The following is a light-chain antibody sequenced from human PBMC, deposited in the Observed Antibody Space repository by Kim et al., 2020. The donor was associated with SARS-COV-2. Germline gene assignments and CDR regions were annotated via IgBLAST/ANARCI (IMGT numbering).Light chain of an antibody. CDR3: QQCHTPTT. CDR2: STS. Sequence: EIVLTQSPDTLSLSPGERATLSCRASQSVSSSNLAWYQQKPGQAPRLLIYSTSIRATAIPDRFSGSGSGTDFTLTISRLEPEDFAVYYCQQCHTPTTFGQGTKLEI. V-gene: IGKV3-20*01. CDR1: QSVSSSN. J-gene: IGKJ2*01.